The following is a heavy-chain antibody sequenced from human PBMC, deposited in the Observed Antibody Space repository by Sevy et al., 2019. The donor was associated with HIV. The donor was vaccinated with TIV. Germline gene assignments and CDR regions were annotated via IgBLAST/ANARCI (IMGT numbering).Heavy chain of an antibody. J-gene: IGHJ4*02. D-gene: IGHD6-13*01. Sequence: LSLTCAASGFTFDDYTMHWVRQAPGKGLEWVSLISWDGGSTYYADSVKGRFTISRDNSKNSLYLQMDSLRTEDTALYYCAKDSSSSRIFDYWGQGTLVTVSS. CDR1: GFTFDDYT. CDR3: AKDSSSSRIFDY. CDR2: ISWDGGST. V-gene: IGHV3-43*01.